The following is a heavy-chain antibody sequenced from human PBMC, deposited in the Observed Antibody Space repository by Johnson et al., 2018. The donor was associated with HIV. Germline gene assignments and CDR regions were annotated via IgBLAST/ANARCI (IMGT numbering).Heavy chain of an antibody. Sequence: QVQLVESGGDVVQPGRSLRLSCAASGFTFSTYTMHWVRQAPGKGLEWVAVISFDENNKVYADSVKGRFTISRDNSKNTLFLHMNRLRTEDTAIYYCARVGVSGSGGAFDIWGQGTMVTVSS. CDR3: ARVGVSGSGGAFDI. CDR2: ISFDENNK. V-gene: IGHV3-30-3*01. CDR1: GFTFSTYT. D-gene: IGHD5-12*01. J-gene: IGHJ3*02.